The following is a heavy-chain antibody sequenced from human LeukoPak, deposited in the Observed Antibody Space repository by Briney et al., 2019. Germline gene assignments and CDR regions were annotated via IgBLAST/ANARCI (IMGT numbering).Heavy chain of an antibody. Sequence: AASVKVSCKASGYTFTSYGISWVRQAPGQGLEWMGWISAYNGNTNYAQKLQGRVTTTTDTSTSTAYMELRSLRSDDTAVYYCASAEFGSSWYWFDPWGQGTLVTVSS. J-gene: IGHJ5*02. V-gene: IGHV1-18*01. CDR2: ISAYNGNT. CDR3: ASAEFGSSWYWFDP. D-gene: IGHD6-13*01. CDR1: GYTFTSYG.